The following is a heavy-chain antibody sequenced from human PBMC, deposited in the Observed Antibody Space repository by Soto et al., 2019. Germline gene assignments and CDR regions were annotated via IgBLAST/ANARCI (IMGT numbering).Heavy chain of an antibody. V-gene: IGHV3-48*02. CDR2: ISSSSSTI. Sequence: GGSLRLSCAASGFTFSSYSMNWVRQAPGKGLEWVSYISSSSSTIYYADSVKGRFTISRDNAKNSLYLQMNSLRDEDTAVYYCARGGAYDFWSGYYDMGYYYGMDVWGQGTTVTVSS. J-gene: IGHJ6*02. CDR1: GFTFSSYS. D-gene: IGHD3-3*01. CDR3: ARGGAYDFWSGYYDMGYYYGMDV.